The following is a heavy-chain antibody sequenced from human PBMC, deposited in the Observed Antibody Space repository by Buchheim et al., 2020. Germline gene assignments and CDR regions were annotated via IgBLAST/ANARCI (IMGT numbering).Heavy chain of an antibody. J-gene: IGHJ6*02. CDR3: ARVARDYYDSSGSRSYYYYYYGMDV. D-gene: IGHD3-22*01. Sequence: QVQLVQSGAEVKKPGASVKVSCKASGYTFTSYYMHWVRQAPGQGLEWMGIINPSGGSTSYAQKFQGRVTMTRDTSTSTVYMELSSLRSEDTAVYYCARVARDYYDSSGSRSYYYYYYGMDVWGQGTT. CDR1: GYTFTSYY. CDR2: INPSGGST. V-gene: IGHV1-46*03.